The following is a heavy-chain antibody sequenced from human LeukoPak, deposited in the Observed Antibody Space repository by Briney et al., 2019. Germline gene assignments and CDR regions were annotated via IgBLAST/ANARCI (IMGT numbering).Heavy chain of an antibody. V-gene: IGHV3-7*03. CDR1: GFTFSSYW. D-gene: IGHD7-27*01. CDR2: IKQDGSEK. CDR3: ARVIRGWGNAFDI. J-gene: IGHJ3*02. Sequence: PGGSLRLSCAASGFTFSSYWMSWVRQAPGKGLEWVANIKQDGSEKYYVDSVKGRFTISRDNAKNSLYLQMNSPRAEDTAVYYCARVIRGWGNAFDIWGQGTMVTVSS.